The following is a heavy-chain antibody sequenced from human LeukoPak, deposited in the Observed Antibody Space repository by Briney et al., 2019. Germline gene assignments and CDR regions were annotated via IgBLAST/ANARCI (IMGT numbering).Heavy chain of an antibody. CDR3: VKVAKYYYGSETYYFFEH. J-gene: IGHJ4*02. V-gene: IGHV3-48*01. CDR1: GFTFSSYS. CDR2: ISTSTTTI. Sequence: GGSLRLSCAASGFTFSSYSMNWVRQAPGKGLEWISYISTSTTTIYYANSVKGRFTISRDNAKKSLYLQMNSLRVEDTGIYYCVKVAKYYYGSETYYFFEHWGQGTPVTASS. D-gene: IGHD3-10*01.